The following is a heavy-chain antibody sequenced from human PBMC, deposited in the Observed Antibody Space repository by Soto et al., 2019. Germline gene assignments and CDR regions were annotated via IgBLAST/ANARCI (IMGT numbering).Heavy chain of an antibody. J-gene: IGHJ3*02. Sequence: QVQLQESGPGLVKPSQTLSLTCTVSGGSISSGGYYWSWIRQHPGKGLEWIGYIYYSGSTYYNPSVTRRVTIAXXTXKXXCALKLSSVTAADTAVYYCARGLHSSSWYADAFDIWGQGTMVTVSS. CDR1: GGSISSGGYY. CDR2: IYYSGST. CDR3: ARGLHSSSWYADAFDI. D-gene: IGHD6-13*01. V-gene: IGHV4-31*03.